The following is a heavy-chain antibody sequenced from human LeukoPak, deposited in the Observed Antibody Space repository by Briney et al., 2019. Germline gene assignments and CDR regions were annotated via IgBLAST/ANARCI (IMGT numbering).Heavy chain of an antibody. V-gene: IGHV3-72*01. Sequence: GGSLRLSCAASGFTFTDHYMDWVRQAPGKGLEWIGRITNTPNNYASQYAASVAGRFTISRDDSKSSLFLQMNSLKTEDTAIYFCARDTATALDCWGQGTLVTVSS. J-gene: IGHJ4*02. D-gene: IGHD6-13*01. CDR2: ITNTPNNYAS. CDR1: GFTFTDHY. CDR3: ARDTATALDC.